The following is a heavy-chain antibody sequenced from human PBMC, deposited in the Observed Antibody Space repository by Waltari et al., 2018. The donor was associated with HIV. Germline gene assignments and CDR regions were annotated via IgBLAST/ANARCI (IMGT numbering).Heavy chain of an antibody. CDR3: AGHSLVGAGDFDY. D-gene: IGHD1-26*01. V-gene: IGHV3-48*02. CDR1: GFTFSSYS. J-gene: IGHJ4*02. CDR2: ISSSSSTI. Sequence: EVQLVESGGGLVQPGGSLRLSCAASGFTFSSYSMNWVRQAPGKGLEWVSYISSSSSTIYYADSVKGRFTISRDNAKNSLYLQMNSLRDEDTAVYYCAGHSLVGAGDFDYWGQGTLVTVSS.